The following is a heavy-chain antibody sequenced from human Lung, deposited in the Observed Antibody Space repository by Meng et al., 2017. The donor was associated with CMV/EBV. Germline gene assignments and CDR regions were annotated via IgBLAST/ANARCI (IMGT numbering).Heavy chain of an antibody. J-gene: IGHJ4*02. Sequence: SXAASGFTFSSYGMHWVRQAPGKGLEWVAFIRYDGSNKYYADSVKGRFTISRDNSKNTLYLQMNSLRAEDTAVYYCAKGGDYDSSGDYWCQGTXVTVSS. V-gene: IGHV3-30*02. CDR2: IRYDGSNK. CDR3: AKGGDYDSSGDY. D-gene: IGHD3-22*01. CDR1: GFTFSSYG.